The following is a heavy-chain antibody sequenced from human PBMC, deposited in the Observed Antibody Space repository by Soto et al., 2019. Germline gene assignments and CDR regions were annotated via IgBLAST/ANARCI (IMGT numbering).Heavy chain of an antibody. Sequence: EVQLLESGGGLVQPGGSLRLSCAASGFTFSSYAMSWVRQAPGNGLEGVSAISGSGGSTYYADSGKGRFTISRDNSKNTLYLQMNSLRAEDTAVSYCAKGRGYCSSTSCYVGSDYWGQGTLVTVSS. J-gene: IGHJ4*02. CDR1: GFTFSSYA. D-gene: IGHD2-2*01. CDR3: AKGRGYCSSTSCYVGSDY. CDR2: ISGSGGST. V-gene: IGHV3-23*01.